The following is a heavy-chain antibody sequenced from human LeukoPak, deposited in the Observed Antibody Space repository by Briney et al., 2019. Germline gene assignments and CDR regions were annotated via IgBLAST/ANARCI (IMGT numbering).Heavy chain of an antibody. CDR3: ARVPVGATPEYYYYMDV. J-gene: IGHJ6*03. CDR1: GGSFSGYY. D-gene: IGHD1-26*01. CDR2: IYHSGST. Sequence: SETLSLTCAVYGGSFSGYYWSWIRQPPGKGLEWIGSIYHSGSTYYNPSLRSRVTISVDTSKNQFSLKLSSVTAADTAVYYCARVPVGATPEYYYYMDVWGKGTTVTVSS. V-gene: IGHV4-34*01.